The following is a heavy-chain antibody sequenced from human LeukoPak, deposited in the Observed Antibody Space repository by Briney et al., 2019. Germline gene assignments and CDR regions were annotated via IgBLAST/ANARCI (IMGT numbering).Heavy chain of an antibody. CDR3: ARDDSSGYYLDY. CDR2: ISSSGSTI. V-gene: IGHV3-11*01. J-gene: IGHJ4*02. D-gene: IGHD3-22*01. Sequence: GGSLRLSCAASGFTFSDYYMSWIRQAPGKGLEWVSYISSSGSTIYYADSVKGRFTTSRDNAKNSLYLQMNSLRAEDTAVYYCARDDSSGYYLDYWGQGTLVTVSS. CDR1: GFTFSDYY.